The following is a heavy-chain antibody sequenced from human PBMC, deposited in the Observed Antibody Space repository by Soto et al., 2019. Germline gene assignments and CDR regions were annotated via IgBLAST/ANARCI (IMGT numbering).Heavy chain of an antibody. D-gene: IGHD6-13*01. CDR1: GYFFSSDYF. CDR2: VYQSGST. CDR3: ARAAYGSSTLFDY. V-gene: IGHV4-38-2*01. Sequence: PWETLSLTCAVSGYFFSSDYFWGWIRQPPGKGLEWIGSVYQSGSTYYNPSLKSRVSTSVDTSKNQFSLKLSSVTAADTAVYYCARAAYGSSTLFDYWGRGALVTVSS. J-gene: IGHJ4*02.